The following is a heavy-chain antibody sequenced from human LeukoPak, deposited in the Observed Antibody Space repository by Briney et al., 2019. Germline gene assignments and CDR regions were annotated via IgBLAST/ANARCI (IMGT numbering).Heavy chain of an antibody. CDR2: IWYDGSNK. CDR1: GFTFSSYG. CDR3: ARDLGSLNYYDSSGYYDY. V-gene: IGHV3-33*01. D-gene: IGHD3-22*01. J-gene: IGHJ4*02. Sequence: GGSLRLSCAASGFTFSSYGMHWVRQAPGKGLEWVAGIWYDGSNKYYADSVKGRFTISRDNSKNTLYLQMNSLRAEDTAVYYCARDLGSLNYYDSSGYYDYWGQGTLVTVSS.